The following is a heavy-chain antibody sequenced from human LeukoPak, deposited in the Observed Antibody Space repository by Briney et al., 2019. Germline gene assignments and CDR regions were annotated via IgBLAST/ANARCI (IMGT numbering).Heavy chain of an antibody. CDR1: GGTFSSYA. D-gene: IGHD5-12*01. CDR3: ARGTETDILATINAFDI. J-gene: IGHJ3*02. Sequence: GASVNVSCKASGGTFSSYAISWVRPAPGQGLEWMGRIIPILGIANYAQKFQGRVTITADKSTSTAYMELSSLRSEDTAVYYCARGTETDILATINAFDIWGQGTMVTVSS. V-gene: IGHV1-69*04. CDR2: IIPILGIA.